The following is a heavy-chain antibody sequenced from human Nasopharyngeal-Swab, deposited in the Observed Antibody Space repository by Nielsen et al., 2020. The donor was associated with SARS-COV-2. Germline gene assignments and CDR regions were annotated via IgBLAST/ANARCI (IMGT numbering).Heavy chain of an antibody. CDR3: ARDDSITIFGVVIEFSGMDV. V-gene: IGHV7-4-1*01. CDR1: GYTFTSYA. Sequence: ASVKVSCKASGYTFTSYAMNWVRQAPGQGLEWMGWINTNTGNPTYAQGFTGRFVFSLDTSVSTAYLQIGSLKAEDTAVYYCARDDSITIFGVVIEFSGMDVWGQGTTVTVSS. J-gene: IGHJ6*02. CDR2: INTNTGNP. D-gene: IGHD3-3*01.